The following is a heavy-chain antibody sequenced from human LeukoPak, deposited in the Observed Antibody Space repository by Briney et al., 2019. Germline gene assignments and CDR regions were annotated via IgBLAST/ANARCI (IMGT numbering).Heavy chain of an antibody. J-gene: IGHJ6*04. Sequence: TSETLSLTCAVYGGSFSGYYWSWIRQPPGKGLEWIGEINHSGSTNYNPSLKSRVTISVDTSKNQFSLKLSSVTAADTAVYYCARSYSSSRFIMDVWGKGTTVTVSS. V-gene: IGHV4-34*01. CDR3: ARSYSSSRFIMDV. CDR2: INHSGST. D-gene: IGHD6-13*01. CDR1: GGSFSGYY.